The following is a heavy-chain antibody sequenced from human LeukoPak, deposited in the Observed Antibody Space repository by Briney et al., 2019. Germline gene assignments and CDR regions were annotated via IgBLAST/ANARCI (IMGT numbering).Heavy chain of an antibody. D-gene: IGHD4-17*01. CDR3: VRYCRSSDYYHFDY. J-gene: IGHJ4*02. Sequence: SETLSLTCTVSGGSITHGMYYWGWIRQPPGKGLEWVGNVYYTGSTTYNPSLNSRVTISVDTSKNQFSLKLSSVTAADTAVYHCVRYCRSSDYYHFDYWGQGTLVTVSS. V-gene: IGHV4-39*01. CDR2: VYYTGST. CDR1: GGSITHGMYY.